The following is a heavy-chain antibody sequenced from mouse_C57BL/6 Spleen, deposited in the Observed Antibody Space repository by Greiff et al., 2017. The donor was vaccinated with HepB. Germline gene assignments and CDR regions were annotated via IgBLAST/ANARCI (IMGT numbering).Heavy chain of an antibody. CDR3: ARGANWDGGDYFDY. J-gene: IGHJ2*01. Sequence: VKLVESGAELVKPGASVKMSCKASGYTFTTYPIEWMKQNHGKSLEWIGNFHPYNDDTKYNEKFKGKATLTVEKSSSTVYLELSRLTSDDSAVYYCARGANWDGGDYFDYWGQGTTLTVSS. CDR2: FHPYNDDT. V-gene: IGHV1-47*01. D-gene: IGHD4-1*01. CDR1: GYTFTTYP.